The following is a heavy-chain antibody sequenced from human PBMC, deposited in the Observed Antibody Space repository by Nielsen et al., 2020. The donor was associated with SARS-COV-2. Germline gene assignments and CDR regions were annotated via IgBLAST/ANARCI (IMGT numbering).Heavy chain of an antibody. CDR2: IYYSGST. V-gene: IGHV4-61*01. CDR3: ARDLNYYDSSGYPHDAFDI. D-gene: IGHD3-22*01. CDR1: GGSISSSSYY. J-gene: IGHJ3*02. Sequence: SETLSLTCTVSGGSISSSSYYWSWIRQPPGKGLEWIGYIYYSGSTNYNPSLKSRVTISVDTSKNQFSLKLSSVTAADTAVYYCARDLNYYDSSGYPHDAFDIWGQGTMVTVSS.